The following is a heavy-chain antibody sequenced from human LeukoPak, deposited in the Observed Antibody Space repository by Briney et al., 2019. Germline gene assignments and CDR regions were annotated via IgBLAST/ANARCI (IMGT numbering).Heavy chain of an antibody. CDR2: MNPNSGNT. Sequence: ASVKVSCKASGYTFTSYDIIWVRQATGQGLEWMGWMNPNSGNTGYAQKFQGRVTMTRNTSISTAYMELSSLRSEDTAVYYCARGKIMFVGYYDSSVSLDYWGQGTPVTVSS. CDR1: GYTFTSYD. J-gene: IGHJ4*02. CDR3: ARGKIMFVGYYDSSVSLDY. V-gene: IGHV1-8*01. D-gene: IGHD3-22*01.